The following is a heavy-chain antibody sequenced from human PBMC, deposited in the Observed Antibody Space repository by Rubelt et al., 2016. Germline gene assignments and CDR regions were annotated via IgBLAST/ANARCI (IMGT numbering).Heavy chain of an antibody. V-gene: IGHV4-34*01. CDR3: ARVPGYSYGSEYYFDY. CDR1: GGSFSGYY. J-gene: IGHJ4*02. CDR2: IYHSGST. D-gene: IGHD5-18*01. Sequence: QVQLQQWGAGLLKPSETLSLTCAVYGGSFSGYYWSWIRQPPGKGLEWIGSIYHSGSTYYNPSLKRRVAMAVDTPKNQFSRKLGSVAAADTAVYYCARVPGYSYGSEYYFDYWGQGTLVTVSS.